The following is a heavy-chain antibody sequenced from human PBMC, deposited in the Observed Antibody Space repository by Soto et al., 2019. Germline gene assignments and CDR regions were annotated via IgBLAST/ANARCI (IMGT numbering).Heavy chain of an antibody. CDR2: MYWDDDK. J-gene: IGHJ4*02. CDR3: AHCRGGVASF. CDR1: GFSLSTRDVG. D-gene: IGHD2-2*01. V-gene: IGHV2-5*02. Sequence: QITLNESGPTLVKPTQTLTLTCTFSGFSLSTRDVGVGWIRQPPGKALECLGVMYWDDDKSYSPSLKSRLTITKDTSKNQVVLRMTKMDPVDTATYYCAHCRGGVASFWGQGTLVNVSS.